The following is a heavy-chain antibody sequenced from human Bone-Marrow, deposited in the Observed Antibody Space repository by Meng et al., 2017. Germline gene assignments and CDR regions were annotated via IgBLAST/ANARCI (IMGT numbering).Heavy chain of an antibody. Sequence: ASVKVSCKASGYTFTSYGISWVRQVPGQGLEWMGWISAYNGNTNYAQKLQGRVTMTTDTSTSTAYMELSSLRSEDTAVYYCARSYTIFGVVIQVLYYYYGMDVWGQGTTVTVSS. J-gene: IGHJ6*01. CDR1: GYTFTSYG. V-gene: IGHV1-18*01. D-gene: IGHD3-3*01. CDR2: ISAYNGNT. CDR3: ARSYTIFGVVIQVLYYYYGMDV.